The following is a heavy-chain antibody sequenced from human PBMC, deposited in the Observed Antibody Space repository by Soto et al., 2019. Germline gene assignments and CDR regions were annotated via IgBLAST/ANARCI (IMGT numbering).Heavy chain of an antibody. CDR2: ISGSGGST. V-gene: IGHV3-23*01. D-gene: IGHD4-17*01. CDR1: GFTFSSYA. J-gene: IGHJ4*02. Sequence: GGSLRLSCAASGFTFSSYAMSWVRQAPGKGLEWVSAISGSGGSTYYAGSVKGRFTISRDNSKNTLYLQMNSLRAEDTAVYYRAKVVTTVKPRGYFDYWGQGTLVTVSS. CDR3: AKVVTTVKPRGYFDY.